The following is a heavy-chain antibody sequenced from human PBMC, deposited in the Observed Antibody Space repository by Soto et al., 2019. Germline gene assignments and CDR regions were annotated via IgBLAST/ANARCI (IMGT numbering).Heavy chain of an antibody. CDR2: IIPIFGTA. Sequence: QVQLVQSGAEVKKPGSSVKVSCKASGGTFSSYAISWVRQAPGQGLEWMGGIIPIFGTANYAQKFQGRVTITADESTSTAYMELSSLRSEDTAVYYCATNLDYSNHEFRFRHYYYGMDVWGQGTTVTVSS. CDR1: GGTFSSYA. V-gene: IGHV1-69*01. CDR3: ATNLDYSNHEFRFRHYYYGMDV. D-gene: IGHD4-4*01. J-gene: IGHJ6*02.